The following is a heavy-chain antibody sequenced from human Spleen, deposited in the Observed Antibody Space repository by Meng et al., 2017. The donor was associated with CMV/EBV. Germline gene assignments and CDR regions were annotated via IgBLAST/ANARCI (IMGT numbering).Heavy chain of an antibody. J-gene: IGHJ4*02. V-gene: IGHV1-69*04. D-gene: IGHD7-27*01. Sequence: SVKVSCKPSGGTLGTYTITWVRQAPGQGLEWMGKITPILNIAKNAQKFQGRVTITADKSTATVFLDLNSLTSDDTAVYYCARDNNWGPDYWGQGTLVTVSS. CDR2: ITPILNIA. CDR1: GGTLGTYT. CDR3: ARDNNWGPDY.